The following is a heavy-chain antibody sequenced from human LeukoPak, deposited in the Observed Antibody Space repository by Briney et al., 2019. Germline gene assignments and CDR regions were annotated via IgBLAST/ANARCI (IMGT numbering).Heavy chain of an antibody. D-gene: IGHD1-14*01. CDR2: MNPNSGNT. Sequence: ASVKVSCKASGYTFTGYYMHWVRQAPGQGLEWMGWMNPNSGNTGYAQKFQGRVTMTRNTPISTAYMELSSLRSEDTAVYYCARSALGSWYHNYYYYGMDVWGQGTTVTVSS. CDR1: GYTFTGYY. CDR3: ARSALGSWYHNYYYYGMDV. V-gene: IGHV1-8*02. J-gene: IGHJ6*02.